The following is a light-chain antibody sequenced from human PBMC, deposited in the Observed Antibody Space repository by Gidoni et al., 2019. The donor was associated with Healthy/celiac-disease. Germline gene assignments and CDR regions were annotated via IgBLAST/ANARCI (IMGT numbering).Light chain of an antibody. V-gene: IGKV3-20*01. CDR2: GAS. CDR3: QQYGSSLQIT. CDR1: QSVSSSY. Sequence: IVLTQTPGTLSLSPGERATLSCRASQSVSSSYLAWYQQKPGQAPRLLIYGASSRATGIPDRFSGSGSGTDFTLTISRLEPEDFAVYYCQQYGSSLQITFGQETRLEIK. J-gene: IGKJ5*01.